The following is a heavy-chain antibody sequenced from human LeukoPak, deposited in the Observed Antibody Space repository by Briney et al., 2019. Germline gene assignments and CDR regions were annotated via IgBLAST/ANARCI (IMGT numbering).Heavy chain of an antibody. V-gene: IGHV3-9*01. CDR2: ISWNSGSI. CDR3: AKGGDTAMATIDY. J-gene: IGHJ4*02. D-gene: IGHD5-18*01. CDR1: GFTFDDYA. Sequence: GGSLRLSCAASGFTFDDYAMHWVRQAPGKGLEWVSGISWNSGSIGYADSVKGRFTISRDNSKNSLYLQMNSLRTEDTALYYCAKGGDTAMATIDYWGQGTLVTVSS.